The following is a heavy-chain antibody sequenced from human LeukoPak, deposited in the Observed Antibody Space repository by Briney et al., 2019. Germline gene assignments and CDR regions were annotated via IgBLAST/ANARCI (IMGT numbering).Heavy chain of an antibody. CDR3: ARGQSRYFDWYLGFFDY. Sequence: PGGSLRLSCAASGFTFSDYYMSWIRQAPGKRPECISYISGNSRDTNYADSVKGRFTISRDNAENSLYPQMNSLRADDTAVYYCARGQSRYFDWYLGFFDYWGQGTLVTVSS. J-gene: IGHJ4*02. CDR2: ISGNSRDT. V-gene: IGHV3-11*06. D-gene: IGHD3-9*01. CDR1: GFTFSDYY.